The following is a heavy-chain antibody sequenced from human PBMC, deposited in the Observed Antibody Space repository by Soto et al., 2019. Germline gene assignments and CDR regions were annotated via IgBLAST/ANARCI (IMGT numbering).Heavy chain of an antibody. D-gene: IGHD2-21*02. CDR2: INPNSGET. V-gene: IGHV1-2*02. Sequence: AQLVQSGAEVKKPGASVKVSCEASGYTFTSYYMHWVRQAPGQGLEWMGWINPNSGETKYAQKFRGRVTMTRDTSITTAYMEVKMLTSDDTAVYYCARQLAYCGGDCFTEPVDYWGQGTLVTVSS. CDR3: ARQLAYCGGDCFTEPVDY. CDR1: GYTFTSYY. J-gene: IGHJ4*02.